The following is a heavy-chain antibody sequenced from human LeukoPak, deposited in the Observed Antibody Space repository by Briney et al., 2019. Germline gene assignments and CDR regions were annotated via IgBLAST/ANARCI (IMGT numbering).Heavy chain of an antibody. CDR3: ARGYCSSTSCSDFDY. D-gene: IGHD2-2*01. Sequence: ASVKVSCKASGYTFTSYDINWVRQATGQGLERMGWMNPNSGNTGYAQKFQGRVTITRNTSISTAYMELSSLRSEDTAVYYCARGYCSSTSCSDFDYWGQGTLVTVSS. CDR2: MNPNSGNT. CDR1: GYTFTSYD. V-gene: IGHV1-8*03. J-gene: IGHJ4*02.